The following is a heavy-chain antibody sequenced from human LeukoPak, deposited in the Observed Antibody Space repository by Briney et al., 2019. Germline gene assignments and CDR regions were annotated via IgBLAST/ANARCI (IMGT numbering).Heavy chain of an antibody. CDR3: ASGMVRGVVDY. D-gene: IGHD3-10*01. J-gene: IGHJ4*02. V-gene: IGHV4-34*01. CDR2: INHSGST. CDR1: GGSFSGYY. Sequence: SETLSLTCAVYGGSFSGYYWSWIRQPPGKGLEWTGEINHSGSTNYNPSLKSRVTISVDTSKNQFSLKLSSVTAADTAVYYCASGMVRGVVDYWGQGTLVTVSS.